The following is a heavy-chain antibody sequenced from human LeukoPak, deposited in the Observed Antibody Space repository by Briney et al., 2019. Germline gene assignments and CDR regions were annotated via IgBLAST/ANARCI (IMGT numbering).Heavy chain of an antibody. CDR3: AKSGYTRSSRWYGGDY. V-gene: IGHV3-23*01. Sequence: PGGSLRLSCATSGFSFSNYAMNWVRQAPGKGLEWVSSISGSGVSTYYADSVKGRFTISRDNSKNTLFLQMNSLRAEDTAVYYCAKSGYTRSSRWYGGDYWGQGTLVTVSS. CDR1: GFSFSNYA. D-gene: IGHD6-13*01. CDR2: ISGSGVST. J-gene: IGHJ4*02.